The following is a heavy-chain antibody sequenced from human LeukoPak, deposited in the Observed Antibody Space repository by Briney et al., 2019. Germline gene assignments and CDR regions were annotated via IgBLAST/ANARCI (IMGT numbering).Heavy chain of an antibody. CDR2: VSGGGSST. J-gene: IGHJ4*02. V-gene: IGHV3-23*01. CDR3: AKDTSTRWYSSTPLPGDY. CDR1: GFTFSSYA. D-gene: IGHD6-13*01. Sequence: GGSLRLSCAASGFTFSSYAMSWVRQAPGKGLEWVSAVSGGGSSTYYADSVKGRFTISRDNSKNTLYLQMSSLRAEDTAIYYCAKDTSTRWYSSTPLPGDYWGQGTLVTVSS.